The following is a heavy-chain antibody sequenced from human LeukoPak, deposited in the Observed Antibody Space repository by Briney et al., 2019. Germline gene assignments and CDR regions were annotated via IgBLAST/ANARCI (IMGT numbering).Heavy chain of an antibody. V-gene: IGHV3-23*01. Sequence: GGSLRLSCAASGFTFSSYAMSWVRQAPGKGLEWVSAISGTGGSTYYADSVKGRFAASRDNSKDTLYLQMRGLRAEDTAVYYCARGRSGYGPFDAFDIWGHGTWVTVSS. CDR1: GFTFSSYA. D-gene: IGHD3-22*01. CDR3: ARGRSGYGPFDAFDI. J-gene: IGHJ3*02. CDR2: ISGTGGST.